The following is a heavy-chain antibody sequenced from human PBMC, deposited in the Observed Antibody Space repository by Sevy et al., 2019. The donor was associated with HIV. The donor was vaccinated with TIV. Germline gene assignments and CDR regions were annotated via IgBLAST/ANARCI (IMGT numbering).Heavy chain of an antibody. CDR2: VDHSGCT. J-gene: IGHJ4*02. V-gene: IGHV4-34*01. CDR1: GESVSSSY. CDR3: ARGRSPKLLPLLYSGYDHMTAHFFDY. D-gene: IGHD5-12*01. Sequence: SETLSLTCAVYGESVSSSYWTWIRQPPGGGLDWVGEVDHSGCTSYNPSLKSRATVSLDTSKRQVSLKLNSVTAADTAVYFCARGRSPKLLPLLYSGYDHMTAHFFDYWGQGALVTVSS.